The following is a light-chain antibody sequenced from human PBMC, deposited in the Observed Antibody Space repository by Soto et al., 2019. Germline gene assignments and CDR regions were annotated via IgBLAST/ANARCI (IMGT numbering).Light chain of an antibody. CDR3: AAWDDSLSGVV. V-gene: IGLV1-47*01. J-gene: IGLJ2*01. Sequence: QSVLTQPPSASGTPGQRGTISCSGSSSKIGSNYVYWYQQLPGTAPKLLIYRNNQRPSGVPDRFSGSKSGTSASLAISGLRSEDEADYYCAAWDDSLSGVVFGGGTKVTVL. CDR1: SSKIGSNY. CDR2: RNN.